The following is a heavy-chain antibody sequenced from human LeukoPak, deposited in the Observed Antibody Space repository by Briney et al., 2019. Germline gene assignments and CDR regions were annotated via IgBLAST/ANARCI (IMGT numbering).Heavy chain of an antibody. CDR1: GFTFSSYA. Sequence: PGGSLRLSCAASGFTFSSYAMNWVRQAPGKGLEWVSGISGSGGTTYYADSVKGRFTISRDNSKNTLYLQMNSLRAEDTAVYYCAKIGGYSYGGGYWGQGTLVTVSS. CDR3: AKIGGYSYGGGY. J-gene: IGHJ4*02. CDR2: ISGSGGTT. D-gene: IGHD5-18*01. V-gene: IGHV3-23*01.